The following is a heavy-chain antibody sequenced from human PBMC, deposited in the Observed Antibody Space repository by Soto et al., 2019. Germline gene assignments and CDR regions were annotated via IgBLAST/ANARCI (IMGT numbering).Heavy chain of an antibody. CDR3: ASSPSHGYDSSGYYYFDY. V-gene: IGHV4-59*01. J-gene: IGHJ4*02. Sequence: VVSSETLSLTCTVSGGSISSYYWSWIRQPPGKGLEWIGYIYYSGSTNYNPSLKSRVTISVDTSKNQFSLKLSSVTAADTAVYYCASSPSHGYDSSGYYYFDYWGQGTLVTVSS. CDR1: GGSISSYY. D-gene: IGHD3-22*01. CDR2: IYYSGST.